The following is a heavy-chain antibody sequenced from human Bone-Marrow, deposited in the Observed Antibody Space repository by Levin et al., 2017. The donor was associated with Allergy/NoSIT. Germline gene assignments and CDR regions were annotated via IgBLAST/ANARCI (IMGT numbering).Heavy chain of an antibody. J-gene: IGHJ4*02. CDR3: ARAPDTSYYGDYVGFDY. V-gene: IGHV4-61*01. CDR1: GGSVSSGSYY. CDR2: IYYSGST. Sequence: SETLSLTCTVSGGSVSSGSYYWSWIRQPPGKGLEWIGYIYYSGSTNYNPSLKSRVTISVDTSKNQFSLKLSSVTAADTAVYYCARAPDTSYYGDYVGFDYWGQGTLVTVSS. D-gene: IGHD4-17*01.